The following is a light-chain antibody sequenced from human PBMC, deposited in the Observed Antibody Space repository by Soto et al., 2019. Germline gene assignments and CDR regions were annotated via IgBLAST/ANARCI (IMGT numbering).Light chain of an antibody. V-gene: IGKV3-20*01. Sequence: EIVLTQSPDTLSLSPGERATLSCRASQTVNSNLLAWYQQKPGQAPRLLIYGASHRPGGIPDKFSGSGSGTDFTFTINRLEPEDFAVYYCQQYDRSPYTFAQGTKLEI. CDR3: QQYDRSPYT. J-gene: IGKJ2*01. CDR1: QTVNSNL. CDR2: GAS.